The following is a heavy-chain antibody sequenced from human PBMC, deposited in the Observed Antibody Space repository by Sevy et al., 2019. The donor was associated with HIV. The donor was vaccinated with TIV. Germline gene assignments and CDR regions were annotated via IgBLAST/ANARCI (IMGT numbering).Heavy chain of an antibody. CDR1: GGSISSSDSY. CDR3: ASNHGYSHGPFDS. CDR2: IHYSGGT. J-gene: IGHJ4*02. D-gene: IGHD5-12*01. V-gene: IGHV4-30-4*01. Sequence: SETLSLTCTVSGGSISSSDSYWSWIRQPPGKGLEWIGYIHYSGGTYYNPFLKSRVAMSVDTSEKQFSLRLSFLTAADTAIYYCASNHGYSHGPFDSWGQGTLVTVSS.